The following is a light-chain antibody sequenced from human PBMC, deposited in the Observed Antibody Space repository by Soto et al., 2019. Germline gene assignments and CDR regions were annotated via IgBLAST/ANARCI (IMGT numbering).Light chain of an antibody. V-gene: IGKV3-20*01. CDR2: AAS. J-gene: IGKJ1*01. CDR1: QSISNNY. CDR3: QQYGGPPRT. Sequence: EIVLTQSPGTLSLSPGQRGTLSCRASQSISNNYLAWYQQKPGQAPRLLIYAASSRATGIPDRFSGSGSGTDFTLTISRLEPEDFAVYYCQQYGGPPRTFGQGTKVEFK.